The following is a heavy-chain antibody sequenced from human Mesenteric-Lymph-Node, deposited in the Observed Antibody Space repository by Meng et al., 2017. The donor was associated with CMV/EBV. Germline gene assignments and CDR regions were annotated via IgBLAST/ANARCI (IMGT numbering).Heavy chain of an antibody. CDR2: IYYSGGF. D-gene: IGHD3-3*01. J-gene: IGHJ3*02. V-gene: IGHV4-59*01. Sequence: GSLRLSCTVSGGSISNYYCNWIRQSPGKGLEWIGYIYYSGGFNSNPSLRSRVTISVDTSKNQVFLNLRSVTAADTAVYYCARAQDLDSYGFWRRAFDIWGQGTMVTVSS. CDR3: ARAQDLDSYGFWRRAFDI. CDR1: GGSISNYY.